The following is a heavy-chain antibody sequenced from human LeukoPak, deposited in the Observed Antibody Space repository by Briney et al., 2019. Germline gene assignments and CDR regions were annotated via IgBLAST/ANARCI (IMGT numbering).Heavy chain of an antibody. CDR3: ARRLTQYDCFDP. D-gene: IGHD2-2*01. CDR2: TYYRSTWYN. J-gene: IGHJ5*02. Sequence: SQTLSLTCATSGDSVSSNSVTWNWIRQSPSRGLEWLGRTYYRSTWYNDYAVSVRGRITVNPDTSKNQFSLHLNSVTPEDTAVYYCARRLTQYDCFDPWGQGILVTVSS. CDR1: GDSVSSNSVT. V-gene: IGHV6-1*01.